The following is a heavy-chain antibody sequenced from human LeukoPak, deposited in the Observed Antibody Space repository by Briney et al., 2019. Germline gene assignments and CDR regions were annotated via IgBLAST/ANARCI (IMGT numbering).Heavy chain of an antibody. CDR3: AKVPSWSIAVAAGYFDY. CDR1: GFTFSGYA. J-gene: IGHJ4*02. Sequence: GGSLRLSCAASGFTFSGYAMSWVRQAPGKGLEWVSAISGSGGSTYYADSVKGRFTISRDNSKNTLYLQMNSLRAEDTAVYYCAKVPSWSIAVAAGYFDYWGQGTLVTVSS. V-gene: IGHV3-23*01. CDR2: ISGSGGST. D-gene: IGHD6-19*01.